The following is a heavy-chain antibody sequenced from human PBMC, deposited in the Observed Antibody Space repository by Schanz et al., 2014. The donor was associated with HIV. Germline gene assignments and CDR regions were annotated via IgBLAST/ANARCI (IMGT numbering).Heavy chain of an antibody. J-gene: IGHJ4*02. V-gene: IGHV1-2*02. CDR2: INPNSGGT. CDR3: ARGRSGYCSGGSCPYGRYYFDY. CDR1: GYTFTGYY. Sequence: QVQLVQSGAEVKKPGASVKVSCKASGYTFTGYYMHWVRQAPGQGLEWMGWINPNSGGTNSAQKLQGRVTMTRDTSISTAYMELSRLRSDDTAVYYCARGRSGYCSGGSCPYGRYYFDYWGQGTLVTVSS. D-gene: IGHD2-15*01.